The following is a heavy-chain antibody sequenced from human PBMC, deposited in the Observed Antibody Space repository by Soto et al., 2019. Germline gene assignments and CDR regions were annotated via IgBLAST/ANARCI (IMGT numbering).Heavy chain of an antibody. D-gene: IGHD6-19*01. CDR1: GYSISSGYY. Sequence: KSSETLSLTCAVSGYSISSGYYWGWIRQPPGEGLEWIGSIYHSGSTYYNPSLKSRVTISVDTSKNQFSLKLSSVTAADTAVYYCARDARALIAVAGTVDAFDIWGQGTMVTVSS. V-gene: IGHV4-38-2*02. J-gene: IGHJ3*02. CDR3: ARDARALIAVAGTVDAFDI. CDR2: IYHSGST.